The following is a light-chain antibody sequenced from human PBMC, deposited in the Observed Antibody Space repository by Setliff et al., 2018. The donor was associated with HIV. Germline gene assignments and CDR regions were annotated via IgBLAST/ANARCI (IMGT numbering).Light chain of an antibody. Sequence: QSALTQPASVSGSPGQSITISCTGSGSDVGGYMSVSWYQQRPGEVPKLMIYDVTKRPSGVSNRFSGSKSGSTASLTISGLQTEDEADYYCCSYAGSDACIFGGGTKVTVL. V-gene: IGLV2-23*02. CDR1: GSDVGGYMS. J-gene: IGLJ2*01. CDR3: CSYAGSDACI. CDR2: DVT.